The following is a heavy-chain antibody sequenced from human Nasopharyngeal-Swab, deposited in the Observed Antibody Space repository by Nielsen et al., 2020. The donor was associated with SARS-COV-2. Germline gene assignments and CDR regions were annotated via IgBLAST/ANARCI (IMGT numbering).Heavy chain of an antibody. D-gene: IGHD5-18*01. CDR3: ASASGYSYGYVTLFDY. V-gene: IGHV4-39*07. Sequence: ESLKISCAASGFTFSSYSMNWVRQAPGKGLEWIGSIYYSGSTNYNPSLKSRVTISVDTSKNQFSLKLSSVTAAGTALYYCASASGYSYGYVTLFDYWGQGTLVTVSS. CDR1: GFTFSSYSMN. J-gene: IGHJ4*02. CDR2: IYYSGST.